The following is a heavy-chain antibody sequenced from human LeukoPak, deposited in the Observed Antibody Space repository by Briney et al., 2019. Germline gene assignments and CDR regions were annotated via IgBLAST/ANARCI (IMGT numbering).Heavy chain of an antibody. CDR1: GFTFSSYS. CDR3: ARSMVRETFDS. V-gene: IGHV3-21*06. D-gene: IGHD3-10*01. CDR2: ITSSSTYI. Sequence: GGSLRLSCAASGFTFSSYSMSWVRQAPGKGLEWVSTITSSSTYIYYADSLKGRFTISRDNAKNSLFLQMNSLRAEDTAVYYCARSMVRETFDSWGQGTLVTVSS. J-gene: IGHJ4*02.